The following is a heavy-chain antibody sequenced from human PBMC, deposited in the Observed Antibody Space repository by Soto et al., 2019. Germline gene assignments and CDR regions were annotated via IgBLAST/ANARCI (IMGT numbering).Heavy chain of an antibody. V-gene: IGHV3-30*18. CDR1: AFSFRNYG. D-gene: IGHD2-2*01. J-gene: IGHJ5*02. Sequence: GGYLSLSCAASAFSFRNYGMSLFRQAPGKGLEWMAVISYDGSNKYYADSVKGRFTISRDNSKNTLYLQMNSLRAEDTAVYYCAKDLSIWFDPWGQGTLVTVSS. CDR2: ISYDGSNK. CDR3: AKDLSIWFDP.